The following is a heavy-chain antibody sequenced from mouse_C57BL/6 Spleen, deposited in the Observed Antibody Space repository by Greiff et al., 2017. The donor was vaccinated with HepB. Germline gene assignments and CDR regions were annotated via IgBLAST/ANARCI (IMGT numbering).Heavy chain of an antibody. CDR1: GFTFSDAW. CDR2: IRNKANNHAT. Sequence: DVMLVESGGGLVQPGGSMKLSCAASGFTFSDAWMDWVRQSPEKGLEWVAEIRNKANNHATYYAESVKGRFTISRDDSKSSVYLQMNSLRAEDTGIYYCTRFYDYDLYYFDYWGQGTTLTVSS. J-gene: IGHJ2*01. D-gene: IGHD2-4*01. CDR3: TRFYDYDLYYFDY. V-gene: IGHV6-6*01.